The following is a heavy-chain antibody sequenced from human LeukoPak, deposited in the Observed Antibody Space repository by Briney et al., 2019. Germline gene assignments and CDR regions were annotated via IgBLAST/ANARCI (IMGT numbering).Heavy chain of an antibody. J-gene: IGHJ5*02. CDR3: ARDRSASDSRFDP. CDR2: IWYDGSNK. CDR1: GFTFSSYG. V-gene: IGHV3-33*01. Sequence: PGGSLRLSCAASGFTFSSYGMHWVRQAPGKGLEWVAVIWYDGSNKYYADSVKGRFTISRDNSKNTLYLQMNSLRAEDTAVYYCARDRSASDSRFDPWGQGTLVTVSS. D-gene: IGHD2-21*02.